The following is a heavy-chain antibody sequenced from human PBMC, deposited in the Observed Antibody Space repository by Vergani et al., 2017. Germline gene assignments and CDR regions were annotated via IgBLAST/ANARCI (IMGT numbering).Heavy chain of an antibody. V-gene: IGHV4-59*01. CDR2: IYYSGGT. CDR3: ARGDHYDFWSGYQPYYYYYMDV. CDR1: GGSISSYY. D-gene: IGHD3-3*01. J-gene: IGHJ6*03. Sequence: QVQLQESGPGLVKPSETLSLTCTVSGGSISSYYWSWIRQPPGKGLEWIGYIYYSGGTNYNPSLKSRVTISVDTSKNQFSLVLSSVTAADTAVYYCARGDHYDFWSGYQPYYYYYMDVWGKGTTVTVSS.